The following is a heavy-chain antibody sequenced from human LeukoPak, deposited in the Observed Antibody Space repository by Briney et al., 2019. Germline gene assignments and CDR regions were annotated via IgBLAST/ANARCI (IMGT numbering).Heavy chain of an antibody. CDR1: GFTFSDYY. D-gene: IGHD6-13*01. V-gene: IGHV3-7*01. CDR2: INHDGRET. CDR3: AKGYIIAGRQWDLDL. Sequence: ESGRGLVQPGGSLRLSCAASGFTFSDYYMSWVRQAPGKGLEWVANINHDGRETYYADSVKGRFIISRDNAKDSLYLQMNSLRAEDAAVYYCAKGYIIAGRQWDLDLWGRGTLVGVSS. J-gene: IGHJ2*01.